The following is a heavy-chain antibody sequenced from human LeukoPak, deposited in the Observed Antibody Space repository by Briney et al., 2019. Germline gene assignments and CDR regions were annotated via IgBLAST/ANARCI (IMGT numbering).Heavy chain of an antibody. J-gene: IGHJ4*02. Sequence: GGSLRLSCAASGFTFSSYAMHWVRQAPGKGLEWVAVISYDGSNKYYADSVKGRFTISRDNSKNTLYLQMNSLRAEDTAVYYCARGSVRRIVVVDYWGQGTLVTVSS. CDR3: ARGSVRRIVVVDY. D-gene: IGHD2-21*01. V-gene: IGHV3-30-3*01. CDR1: GFTFSSYA. CDR2: ISYDGSNK.